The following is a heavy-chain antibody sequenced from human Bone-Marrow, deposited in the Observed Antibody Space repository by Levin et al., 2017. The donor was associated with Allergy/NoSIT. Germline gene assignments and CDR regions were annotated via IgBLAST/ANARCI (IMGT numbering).Heavy chain of an antibody. CDR3: ASQPSLVRGVIVHLDV. CDR1: GGTFYNSA. Sequence: SVKVSCKASGGTFYNSAINWVRQAPGQGLEWMGRIIPLVGLTNYAQKFQGRVTITADISTSTAYMELSSLRSDDTAVYFCASQPSLVRGVIVHLDVWGQGTTVTVSS. D-gene: IGHD3-10*01. V-gene: IGHV1-69*04. CDR2: IIPLVGLT. J-gene: IGHJ6*02.